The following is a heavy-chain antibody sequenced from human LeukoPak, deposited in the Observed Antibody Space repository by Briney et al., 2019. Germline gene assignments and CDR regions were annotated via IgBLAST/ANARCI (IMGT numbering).Heavy chain of an antibody. J-gene: IGHJ6*02. Sequence: HGESLKISCKGSGYSFTSYWIGWVRQMPGKGLEWMGIIYPGDSDTRYSPSFQGQVTISADKSISTAYLQWSSLKASDTAMYYCARSLFVWPYYYGMDVWGQGTTVTVSS. CDR2: IYPGDSDT. CDR3: ARSLFVWPYYYGMDV. CDR1: GYSFTSYW. D-gene: IGHD3-16*01. V-gene: IGHV5-51*01.